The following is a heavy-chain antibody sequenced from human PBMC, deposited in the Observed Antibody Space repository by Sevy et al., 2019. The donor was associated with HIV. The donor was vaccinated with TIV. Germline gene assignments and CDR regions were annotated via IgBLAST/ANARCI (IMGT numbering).Heavy chain of an antibody. J-gene: IGHJ6*02. CDR2: IKRKTDGGTT. Sequence: GGSLRLSCAASGFTFSNAWMSWVRQAPGKGLEWVGRIKRKTDGGTTDYVAPGKGRLTISRDDSKNTLFLQMNSLTTEDTAVYYCSTDPIIVLLVTDGMDVWGQGTTVTVSS. V-gene: IGHV3-15*01. CDR3: STDPIIVLLVTDGMDV. D-gene: IGHD2-8*02. CDR1: GFTFSNAW.